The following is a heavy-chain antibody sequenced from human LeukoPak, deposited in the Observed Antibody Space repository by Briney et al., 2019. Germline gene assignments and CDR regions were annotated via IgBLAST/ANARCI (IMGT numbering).Heavy chain of an antibody. V-gene: IGHV4-59*01. CDR1: GGSISSYY. J-gene: IGHJ6*03. Sequence: SETLSLTCTVSGGSISSYYWSWIRQPPGKGLEWIGYIYYSGSTNYNPSLKSRVSISVDTSKNQFSLKLSSVTAADTAVYYCARATVTLYYYSMDVSGKGTTVTVSS. CDR3: ARATVTLYYYSMDV. CDR2: IYYSGST. D-gene: IGHD4-11*01.